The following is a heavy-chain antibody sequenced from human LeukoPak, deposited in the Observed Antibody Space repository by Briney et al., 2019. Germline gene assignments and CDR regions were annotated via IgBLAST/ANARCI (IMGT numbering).Heavy chain of an antibody. CDR2: INPSGGST. Sequence: ASVKVSCKASGYTFTSYYMHWVRQAPGQGLEWMGIINPSGGSTSYAQKFQGRVTMTRDTSTSTVYMELSSLRSEDTAVYYCASSQPGFRYYYYYGMDVWGQGTTVTVSS. D-gene: IGHD1-14*01. J-gene: IGHJ6*02. V-gene: IGHV1-46*01. CDR3: ASSQPGFRYYYYYGMDV. CDR1: GYTFTSYY.